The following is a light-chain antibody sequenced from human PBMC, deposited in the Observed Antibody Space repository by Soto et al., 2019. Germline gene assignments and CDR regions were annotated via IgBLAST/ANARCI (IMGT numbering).Light chain of an antibody. J-gene: IGKJ4*01. Sequence: EIVLTQSPATLSLSPGERATLSCRASQSVFTSLAWFQQKPGQAPKLLISDTSNRATGIPARFGGSGSGTDFTLTISRLEPEDFAVYYCQRRNSWPLTVGGGTKVDIK. CDR2: DTS. V-gene: IGKV3-11*01. CDR1: QSVFTS. CDR3: QRRNSWPLT.